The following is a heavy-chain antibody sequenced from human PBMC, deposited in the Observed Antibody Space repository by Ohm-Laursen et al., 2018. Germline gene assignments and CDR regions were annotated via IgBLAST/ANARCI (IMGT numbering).Heavy chain of an antibody. D-gene: IGHD3-16*01. CDR2: ISGSGASS. V-gene: IGHV3-23*01. CDR1: GFTFSSYA. CDR3: AREAAWGKVDY. Sequence: SLRLSCAATGFTFSSYAMSWVRQTPGKSLECISTISGSGASSHYADSVKGRFTISRDNAKNTLYLQMNSLRAEDTAVYYCAREAAWGKVDYLGQGTLVTVSS. J-gene: IGHJ4*02.